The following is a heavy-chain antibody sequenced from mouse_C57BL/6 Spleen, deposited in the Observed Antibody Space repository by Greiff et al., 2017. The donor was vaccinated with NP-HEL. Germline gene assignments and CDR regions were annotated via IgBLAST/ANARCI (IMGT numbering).Heavy chain of an antibody. Sequence: EVQLQESGPGLVKPSQSLSLTCSVTGYSITSGYYWNWIRQFPGNNLEWMGYISYDGSNNYNPSLKNRISITRDTSKNQFFLKLNSVTTEDTATYYCAREGSSSLWAMDYWGQGTSVTVSS. CDR2: ISYDGSN. V-gene: IGHV3-6*01. CDR3: AREGSSSLWAMDY. CDR1: GYSITSGYY. J-gene: IGHJ4*01. D-gene: IGHD1-1*01.